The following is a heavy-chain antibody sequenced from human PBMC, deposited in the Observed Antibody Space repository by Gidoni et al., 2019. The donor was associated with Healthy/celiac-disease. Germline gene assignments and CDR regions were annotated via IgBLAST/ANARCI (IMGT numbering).Heavy chain of an antibody. CDR3: ARGPDYYDSSGDGDAFDI. Sequence: EVQLVESGGGLVQPGGSLRLSCAASGFTFSAPYMPRVRQAPGKGLEWVGRTRNKANSYTTEYAASVKGRFTISRDDSKNSLYLQMNSLKTEDTAVYYCARGPDYYDSSGDGDAFDIWGQGTMVTVSS. CDR1: GFTFSAPY. J-gene: IGHJ3*02. CDR2: TRNKANSYTT. D-gene: IGHD3-22*01. V-gene: IGHV3-72*01.